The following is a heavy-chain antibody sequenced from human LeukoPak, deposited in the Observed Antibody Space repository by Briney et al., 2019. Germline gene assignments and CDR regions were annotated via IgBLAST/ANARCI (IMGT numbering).Heavy chain of an antibody. Sequence: GGSLRLSCAVSGFTLSHYWMHWVRQAPGKGLVWVSRIDSHGRSTVYADSVKGRFTISRDNAKNTLSLQMNSLRAEDTAMYYCAKVITSSGDYSYYLYDRGQRD. CDR3: AKVITSSGDYSYYLYD. D-gene: IGHD1-20*01. V-gene: IGHV3-74*01. CDR2: IDSHGRST. J-gene: IGHJ6*03. CDR1: GFTLSHYW.